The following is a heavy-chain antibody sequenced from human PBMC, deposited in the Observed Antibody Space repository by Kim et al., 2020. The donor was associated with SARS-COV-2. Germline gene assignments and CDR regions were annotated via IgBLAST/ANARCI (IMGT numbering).Heavy chain of an antibody. CDR1: GVSVSSSGDY. CDR3: ARQPRKNWFDP. Sequence: SETLSLTCSVSGVSVSSSGDYWGWIRQPPGKGREWIGTTHSGGSTYSNSSLQSRVTISVDTSKSQFPLKLTSVTAADTAVYYCARQPRKNWFDPWGQGTLVTVSS. J-gene: IGHJ5*02. V-gene: IGHV4-39*01. CDR2: THSGGST.